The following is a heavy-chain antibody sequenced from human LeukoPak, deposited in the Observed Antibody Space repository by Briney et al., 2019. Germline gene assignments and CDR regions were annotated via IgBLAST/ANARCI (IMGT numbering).Heavy chain of an antibody. CDR3: VRSLDY. CDR2: ITGSDGFT. Sequence: GGSLRLSCAASGFPFSTYAMNWVRQAPGKGLEWVSVITGSDGFTQYADSVKGRFTISRDNSKNTVYLQMNSLRVEDTALYYCVRSLDYWGQGTLVTVSS. J-gene: IGHJ4*02. CDR1: GFPFSTYA. V-gene: IGHV3-23*01.